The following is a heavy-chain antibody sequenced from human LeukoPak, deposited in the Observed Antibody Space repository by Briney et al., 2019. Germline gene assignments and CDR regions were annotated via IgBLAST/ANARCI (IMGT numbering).Heavy chain of an antibody. V-gene: IGHV3-74*01. CDR3: ARVGYSIAAAGLDY. Sequence: GGSLRLSCAASGFTFSSYWMHWVRQAPGKGLVWVSRINSDGSSTSYADSVKGRFTISRDNAKNTLYLQMNSPRAEDTAVYYCARVGYSIAAAGLDYWGQGTLVTVSS. J-gene: IGHJ4*02. D-gene: IGHD6-13*01. CDR2: INSDGSST. CDR1: GFTFSSYW.